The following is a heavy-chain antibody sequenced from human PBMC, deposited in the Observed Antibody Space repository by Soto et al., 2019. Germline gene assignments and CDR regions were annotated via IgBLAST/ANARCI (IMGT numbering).Heavy chain of an antibody. CDR2: INPSGGRT. CDR1: GYTFINYY. CDR3: ARRARGTFHGFDV. D-gene: IGHD3-16*01. J-gene: IGHJ3*01. V-gene: IGHV1-46*01. Sequence: QVQLEQSGAEVKKPGTSVKISCKASGYTFINYYIHWVRQGPGQGLEWTGVINPSGGRTDHSQNFQARVTVTRDASTNTVYLELRNLTSQATAVYYCARRARGTFHGFDVWGQGTTVIVSS.